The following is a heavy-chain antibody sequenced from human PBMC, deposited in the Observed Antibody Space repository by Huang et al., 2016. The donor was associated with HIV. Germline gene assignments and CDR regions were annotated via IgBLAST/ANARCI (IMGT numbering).Heavy chain of an antibody. D-gene: IGHD3-16*01. CDR1: GGSFSDQS. Sequence: QVQLEQSGPAVRKPGSSVKVSCQASGGSFSDQSISWVRQAPGQRFAWMGGIIPRSLAPADAQEFKGRVTMTADESTATIYMELNSLTSEDTAVYYCAMSLRYQYDSRSYWGRYFDYWGQGTLVTVSS. J-gene: IGHJ4*02. CDR3: AMSLRYQYDSRSYWGRYFDY. V-gene: IGHV1-69*01. CDR2: IIPRSLAP.